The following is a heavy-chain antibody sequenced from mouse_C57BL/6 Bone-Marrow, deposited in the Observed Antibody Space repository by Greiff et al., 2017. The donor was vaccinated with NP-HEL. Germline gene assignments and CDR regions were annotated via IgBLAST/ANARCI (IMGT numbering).Heavy chain of an antibody. CDR3: ARSWFAY. J-gene: IGHJ3*01. Sequence: VKVVESGAELARPGASVKLSCKASGYTFTSYGISWVKQRTGQGLEWIGEIYPRSGNTYYNEKFKGKATLTADKSSSTAYMELRSLTSEDSAVYFCARSWFAYWGQGTLVTVSA. V-gene: IGHV1-81*01. CDR2: IYPRSGNT. CDR1: GYTFTSYG.